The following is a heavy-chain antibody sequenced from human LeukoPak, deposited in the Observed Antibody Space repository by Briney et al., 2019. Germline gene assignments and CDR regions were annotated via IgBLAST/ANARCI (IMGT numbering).Heavy chain of an antibody. D-gene: IGHD2-2*01. J-gene: IGHJ4*02. CDR1: GFTFSSYA. CDR2: IDTSGGHT. Sequence: GGSLRLSCAASGFTFSSYAMSWVRQAPGKGLEWVSAIDTSGGHTYYADSVKGRFTISRDNSENTLYLQMNSLRAEDTAVYYCAKESCSSRCNFDYWGQGTLVTVSS. CDR3: AKESCSSRCNFDY. V-gene: IGHV3-23*01.